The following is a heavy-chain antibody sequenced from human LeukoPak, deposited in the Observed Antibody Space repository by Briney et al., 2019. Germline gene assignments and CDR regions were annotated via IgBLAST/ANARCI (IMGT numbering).Heavy chain of an antibody. CDR3: AKGAVAGTFYYYGMDV. CDR1: GFTFNTYG. CDR2: ISGSGGST. V-gene: IGHV3-23*01. J-gene: IGHJ6*02. D-gene: IGHD6-19*01. Sequence: GGSLRLSCAASGFTFNTYGMSWVRQAPGKGLEWVSAISGSGGSTYYADSVKGRFTISRDNSKNTLYLQMNSLRAEDTAVYYCAKGAVAGTFYYYGMDVWGQGTTVTVSS.